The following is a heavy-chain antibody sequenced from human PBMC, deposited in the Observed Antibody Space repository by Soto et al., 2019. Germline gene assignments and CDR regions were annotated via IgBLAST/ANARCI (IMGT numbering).Heavy chain of an antibody. D-gene: IGHD2-15*01. CDR1: GFTVSTKY. V-gene: IGHV3-66*01. CDR3: ARDPWVADY. Sequence: GGSLRLSCAASGFTVSTKYMSWVRQAPGKGLEWVSVIYSGGSTFYADSVRGRFTISRDNSKNTVNLQMNNLRAEDTAVYYCARDPWVADYWGQGSLVTGSS. CDR2: IYSGGST. J-gene: IGHJ4*02.